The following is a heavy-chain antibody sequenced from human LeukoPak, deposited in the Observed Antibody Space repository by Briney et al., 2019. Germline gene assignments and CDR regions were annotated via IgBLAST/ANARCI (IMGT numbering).Heavy chain of an antibody. D-gene: IGHD5-24*01. CDR2: IIPIFGTA. CDR3: ASGPGSWDGYNTFTNDY. Sequence: ASVKVSSKASGGTFTIYAISWVRQAPGQGLEWMGGIIPIFGTANYAQKLQGRVTITAEESTSTAYMELSRLRSEDTAVYYGASGPGSWDGYNTFTNDYWGQGTLVTVSS. CDR1: GGTFTIYA. J-gene: IGHJ4*02. V-gene: IGHV1-69*13.